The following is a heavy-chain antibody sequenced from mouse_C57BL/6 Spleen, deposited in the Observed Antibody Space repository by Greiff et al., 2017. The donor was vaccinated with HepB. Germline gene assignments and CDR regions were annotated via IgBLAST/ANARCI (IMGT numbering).Heavy chain of an antibody. CDR1: GYTFTDYN. CDR2: INPNNGGT. CDR3: ARDYGSSYYFDY. V-gene: IGHV1-18*01. Sequence: EVKVVESGPELVKPGASVKIPCKASGYTFTDYNMDWVKQSHGKSLEWIGDINPNNGGTIYNQKFKGKATLTVDKSSSTAYMELRSLTSEDTAVYYCARDYGSSYYFDYWGQGTTLTVSS. J-gene: IGHJ2*01. D-gene: IGHD1-1*01.